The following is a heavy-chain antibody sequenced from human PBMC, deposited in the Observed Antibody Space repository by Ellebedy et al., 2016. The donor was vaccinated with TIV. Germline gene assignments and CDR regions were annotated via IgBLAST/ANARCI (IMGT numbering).Heavy chain of an antibody. CDR3: AGGSYTPYGMDV. CDR2: SYYIGTT. V-gene: IGHV4-61*01. D-gene: IGHD3-10*01. J-gene: IGHJ6*02. CDR1: GGSVSSGSHY. Sequence: SETLSLTCTVSGGSVSSGSHYWNWIRQPPGKGLEWLGYSYYIGTTNYHPSLKSRVTISEDTSKNQFSLRLTSVTAADTAVYYCAGGSYTPYGMDVWGRGTTVIVSS.